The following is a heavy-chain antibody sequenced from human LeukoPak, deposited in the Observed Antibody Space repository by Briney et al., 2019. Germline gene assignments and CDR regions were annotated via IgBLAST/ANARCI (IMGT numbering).Heavy chain of an antibody. CDR1: GGSISSGSYY. J-gene: IGHJ3*02. CDR3: ARHFTIFGVEDAFDI. CDR2: IYYSGSS. V-gene: IGHV4-39*01. D-gene: IGHD3-3*01. Sequence: SETLSLTCTVSGGSISSGSYYWGWIRQPPGKGLEWIGSIYYSGSSYYNPSLKSRVTISVDTSKNQFSLKLSSVTAADTAVYYCARHFTIFGVEDAFDIWGQGTMVTVSS.